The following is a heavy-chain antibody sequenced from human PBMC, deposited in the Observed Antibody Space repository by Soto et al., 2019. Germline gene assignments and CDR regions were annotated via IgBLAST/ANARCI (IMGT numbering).Heavy chain of an antibody. CDR2: FDPEDGNT. Sequence: GASVKVSCKVSGYTLTELSMHWVRQAPGKGLEWMGGFDPEDGNTNYAQKLQGRVTMTTDTSTSTAYMELRSLRSDDTAVYYCASLFIRSQWRYGMDVWGQGTTVTVSS. CDR3: ASLFIRSQWRYGMDV. V-gene: IGHV1-24*01. CDR1: GYTLTELS. D-gene: IGHD2-8*01. J-gene: IGHJ6*02.